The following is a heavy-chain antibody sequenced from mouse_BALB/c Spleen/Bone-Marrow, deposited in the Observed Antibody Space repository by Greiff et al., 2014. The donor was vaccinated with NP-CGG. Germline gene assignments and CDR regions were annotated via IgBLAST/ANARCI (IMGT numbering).Heavy chain of an antibody. D-gene: IGHD1-2*01. CDR3: ARITTATGAMDY. V-gene: IGHV2-9*02. Sequence: VKLQESGPGLVAPSQSLSISCTVSGFSLTSYSVHWVRQPPGKGLEWLGVIWADGSTNYNSALMSRLSISKDNSKSQVFLKMNSLQTDDTATYYCARITTATGAMDYWGQGTSVTVSS. CDR1: GFSLTSYS. CDR2: IWADGST. J-gene: IGHJ4*01.